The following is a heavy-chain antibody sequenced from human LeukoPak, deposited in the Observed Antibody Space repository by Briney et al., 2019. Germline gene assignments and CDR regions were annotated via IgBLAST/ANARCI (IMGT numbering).Heavy chain of an antibody. V-gene: IGHV4-61*02. J-gene: IGHJ6*03. D-gene: IGHD2-2*01. CDR1: GGSVSSGSDY. CDR3: GTKVVAAANDYFSTTG. CDR2: IYTSGST. Sequence: TMSPTCTVSGGSVSSGSDYWTWIRQPAGKGLEWIGRIYTSGSTNYNPSLKSRVTISVDTSKNQFSLKLSSVTTAQTAVYDRGTKVVAAANDYFSTTGWSKGTTVTVPS.